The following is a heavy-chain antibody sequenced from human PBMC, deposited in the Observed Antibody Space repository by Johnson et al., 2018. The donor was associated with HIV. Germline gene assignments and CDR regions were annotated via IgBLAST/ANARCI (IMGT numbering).Heavy chain of an antibody. CDR2: ISWNSGII. Sequence: VQLVESGGGVVRPGGSLRLSCAASGFTFDDYAMHWVRQAPGKGLEWVSGISWNSGIIGYADPVKGRFPISRDNAKNSLYLQMNSLRTEDTALYYCAKDMKAGEPNPDDAFDIWGQGTMVTVSS. CDR1: GFTFDDYA. CDR3: AKDMKAGEPNPDDAFDI. D-gene: IGHD3-10*01. J-gene: IGHJ3*02. V-gene: IGHV3-9*01.